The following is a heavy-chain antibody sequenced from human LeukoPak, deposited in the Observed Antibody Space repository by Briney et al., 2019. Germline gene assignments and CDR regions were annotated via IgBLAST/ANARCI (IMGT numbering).Heavy chain of an antibody. J-gene: IGHJ5*02. V-gene: IGHV1-2*02. Sequence: ASVKVSCKASGYTFTGYYIHWVRQAPGQGPEWMGWMNPNSGDTSYAQKCQGRVTMTRDTSISTAYVELTGVTSDDTAVNYCTRGGGVVRGVMSGWVDPWGQGTLVTVSS. CDR3: TRGGGVVRGVMSGWVDP. CDR2: MNPNSGDT. D-gene: IGHD3-10*01. CDR1: GYTFTGYY.